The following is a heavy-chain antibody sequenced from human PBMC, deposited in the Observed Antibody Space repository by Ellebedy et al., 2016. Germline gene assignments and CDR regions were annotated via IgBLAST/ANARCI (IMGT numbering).Heavy chain of an antibody. Sequence: SETLSLTCTVSGGSISSYYWSWIRQPPGKGLEWIGYIYYSGSTYYNPSLKSRVTISVDTSKNQFSLKLTSVAAADTAVYYCARHGPGDCRRTSCSFDYWGQGTLVTVSS. CDR3: ARHGPGDCRRTSCSFDY. V-gene: IGHV4-59*08. CDR1: GGSISSYY. CDR2: IYYSGST. D-gene: IGHD2-2*01. J-gene: IGHJ4*02.